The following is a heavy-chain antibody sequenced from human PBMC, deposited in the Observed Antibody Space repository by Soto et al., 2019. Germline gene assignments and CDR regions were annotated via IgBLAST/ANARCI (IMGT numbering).Heavy chain of an antibody. J-gene: IGHJ3*02. CDR3: ARLKWSHDDAFDI. CDR2: ISSSSSYI. V-gene: IGHV3-21*01. Sequence: EVQLVESGGGLVKPGGSLRLSCAASGFTFSSYSMNWVRQAPGKGLGWVSSISSSSSYIYYADSVKGRFTISRDNAKNSLYLQMNSLRAEDTAVYYCARLKWSHDDAFDIWGQGTMVTVSS. D-gene: IGHD2-15*01. CDR1: GFTFSSYS.